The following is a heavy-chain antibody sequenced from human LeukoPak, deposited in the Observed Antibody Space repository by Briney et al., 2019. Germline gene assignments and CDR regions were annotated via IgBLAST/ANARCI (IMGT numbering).Heavy chain of an antibody. CDR2: INTNTGNP. D-gene: IGHD1-1*01. CDR1: GYIFDIYA. Sequence: GASVKVSCKASGYIFDIYAMIWVRQAPGQGLELMGWINTNTGNPTYAQGFTGRFVFSLDTSVSTAYLQISSLKAEDTAVYYCARDYSLTLGTTTYFQHWGQGTLDTVSS. CDR3: ARDYSLTLGTTTYFQH. V-gene: IGHV7-4-1*02. J-gene: IGHJ1*01.